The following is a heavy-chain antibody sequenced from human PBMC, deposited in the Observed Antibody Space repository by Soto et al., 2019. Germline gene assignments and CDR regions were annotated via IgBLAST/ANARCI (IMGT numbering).Heavy chain of an antibody. CDR3: AREPPRYCISTSCYIHYYGMDV. J-gene: IGHJ6*02. Sequence: GGSLRLSCAASGFTFSPYYMSWVRQAPGKGLEWLAMTTQDGNDKHYVDSVRGRFTISRDSAKNSMYLQMNSLTVEDTAIYYCAREPPRYCISTSCYIHYYGMDVWGQGTTVTVSS. CDR2: TTQDGNDK. CDR1: GFTFSPYY. V-gene: IGHV3-7*01. D-gene: IGHD2-2*02.